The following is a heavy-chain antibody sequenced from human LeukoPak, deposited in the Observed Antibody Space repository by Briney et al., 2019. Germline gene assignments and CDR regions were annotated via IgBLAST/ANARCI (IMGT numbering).Heavy chain of an antibody. V-gene: IGHV3-23*01. CDR1: GFIFSSYA. CDR3: AKGRSGVSSAAINY. CDR2: MSGSGAST. D-gene: IGHD2-2*01. Sequence: PGGSLRLSCAASGFIFSSYAMSWVRQAPGKGLEWVSTMSGSGASTYYADSVKGRFTIYRDNSKNTLHLQMNSLRTEDTAVYFCAKGRSGVSSAAINYWGKGTLVTVSS. J-gene: IGHJ4*02.